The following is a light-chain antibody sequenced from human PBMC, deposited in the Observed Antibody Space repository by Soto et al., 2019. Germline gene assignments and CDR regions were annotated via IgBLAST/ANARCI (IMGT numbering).Light chain of an antibody. Sequence: DIQMTQSPSSLSASVGDRLTITCQASQDISNYLNWYQQKPGKAPKLLISDASILETGVPSRFSGSGSGTDFTFTISNLQPEDIATYYCQQYDDTPITCGQGTQLDIK. CDR3: QQYDDTPIT. CDR1: QDISNY. V-gene: IGKV1-33*01. CDR2: DAS. J-gene: IGKJ5*01.